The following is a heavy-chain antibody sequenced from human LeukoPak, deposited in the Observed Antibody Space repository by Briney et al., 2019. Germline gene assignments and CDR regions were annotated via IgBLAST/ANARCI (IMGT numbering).Heavy chain of an antibody. CDR2: IFPRDSDT. CDR3: ARLPMVRGVIRYYYYYMDV. J-gene: IGHJ6*03. D-gene: IGHD3-10*01. V-gene: IGHV5-51*01. CDR1: GYIFTSYW. Sequence: GESQKISCKGSGYIFTSYWIGWVRQMPRKGLEWMRIIFPRDSDTRYSPSFQGQVTISADKSISTAYLQWSSLKASDTAMYYCARLPMVRGVIRYYYYYMDVWGKGTTVTVSS.